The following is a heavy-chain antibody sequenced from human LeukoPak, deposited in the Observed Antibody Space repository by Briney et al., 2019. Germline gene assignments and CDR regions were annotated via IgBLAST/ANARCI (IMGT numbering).Heavy chain of an antibody. D-gene: IGHD3-16*01. CDR2: IYYSGYT. J-gene: IGHJ6*03. CDR3: ARETSQKGAHYMDV. V-gene: IGHV4-59*12. Sequence: SETLSLTCTVSGGSISSYYWSWIRQPPGRGLEWIGYIYYSGYTNYNPSLKSRVTISVDTSKNQFSLKLSSVAAADTAVYYCARETSQKGAHYMDVWGKGTTVTISS. CDR1: GGSISSYY.